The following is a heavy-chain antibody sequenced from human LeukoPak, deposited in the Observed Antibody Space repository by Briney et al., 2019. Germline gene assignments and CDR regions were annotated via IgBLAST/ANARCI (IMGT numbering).Heavy chain of an antibody. Sequence: GGSLRLSCAASGFTFSSYGMHWVRQAPGKGLEWVAVISYDGSNKYYADSVKGRFTISRDNSKNTLYLQMNSLRAEDTAVYYCAKDESQLGFDYWGQGTLVTVSS. V-gene: IGHV3-30*18. CDR2: ISYDGSNK. CDR3: AKDESQLGFDY. J-gene: IGHJ4*02. D-gene: IGHD2-2*01. CDR1: GFTFSSYG.